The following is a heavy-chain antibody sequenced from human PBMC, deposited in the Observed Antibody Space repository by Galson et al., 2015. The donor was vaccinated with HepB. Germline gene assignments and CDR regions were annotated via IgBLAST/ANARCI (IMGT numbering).Heavy chain of an antibody. V-gene: IGHV1-18*01. CDR3: ARVPRLTPDGQQLVPDWDAFDI. Sequence: SVKVSCKASGYTFTSYGISWVRQAPGQGLEWMGWISAYNGNTNYAQKLQGRVTMTTDTSTSTAYMELRSLRSDDTAVYYCARVPRLTPDGQQLVPDWDAFDIWGQGTMVTVSS. CDR2: ISAYNGNT. J-gene: IGHJ3*02. CDR1: GYTFTSYG. D-gene: IGHD6-13*01.